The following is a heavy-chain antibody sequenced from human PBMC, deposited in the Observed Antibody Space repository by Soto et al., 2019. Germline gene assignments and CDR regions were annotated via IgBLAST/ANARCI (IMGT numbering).Heavy chain of an antibody. D-gene: IGHD3-3*01. CDR1: GYTLTGYY. Sequence: ASVKVSCKASGYTLTGYYLHWVRQAPGHGLEWMGWINPNTGGTNYAQKFQDRVTMTRDRSISTAYMELSSLRSDDTAVFYCARGAYDFWTTYYTDFDFWGQGTVVTVSS. J-gene: IGHJ4*02. CDR3: ARGAYDFWTTYYTDFDF. CDR2: INPNTGGT. V-gene: IGHV1-2*02.